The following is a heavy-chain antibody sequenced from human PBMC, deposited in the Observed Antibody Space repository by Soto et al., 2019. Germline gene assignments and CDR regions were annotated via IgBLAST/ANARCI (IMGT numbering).Heavy chain of an antibody. Sequence: QVQLVQSGAEVKKPGASVKVSCKASGYTFATYDINCVRQATGQGLEWMGWMNPNSGNTGYAQKFQGRVTMTRNTSITRAYMEVSSLTSEDTAVYYCARGYYDSNGYSLFDYWGQGTLVTVSS. J-gene: IGHJ4*02. CDR1: GYTFATYD. CDR2: MNPNSGNT. D-gene: IGHD3-22*01. CDR3: ARGYYDSNGYSLFDY. V-gene: IGHV1-8*01.